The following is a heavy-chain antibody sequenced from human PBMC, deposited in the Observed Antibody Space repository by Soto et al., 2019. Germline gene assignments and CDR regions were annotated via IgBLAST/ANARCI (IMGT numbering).Heavy chain of an antibody. V-gene: IGHV1-69*02. CDR1: GGTFSSYT. CDR2: IIPILGIA. Sequence: QVQLVQYGAEVKKPGSSVKVSCKASGGTFSSYTISWVRQAPGQGLEWRGRIIPILGIANYAQKFQARVTITADKSTSRAYMELSSLRSEDRAVYYCARLGAAAGTYYFDYWGQGTLVTVSS. D-gene: IGHD6-13*01. J-gene: IGHJ4*02. CDR3: ARLGAAAGTYYFDY.